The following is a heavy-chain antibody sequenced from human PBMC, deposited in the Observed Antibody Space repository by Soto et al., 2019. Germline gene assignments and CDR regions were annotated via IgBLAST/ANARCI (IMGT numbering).Heavy chain of an antibody. V-gene: IGHV1-3*01. CDR1: GYTFTSYA. Sequence: ASVKVSCKAPGYTFTSYAMHWVRQAPGQRLEWMGWINAGNGNTKYSQKFQGRVTITRDTSASTAYMELSSLRSEDTAVYYCASSPIAAAGSFDYWGQGTLVTVSS. D-gene: IGHD6-13*01. CDR3: ASSPIAAAGSFDY. J-gene: IGHJ4*02. CDR2: INAGNGNT.